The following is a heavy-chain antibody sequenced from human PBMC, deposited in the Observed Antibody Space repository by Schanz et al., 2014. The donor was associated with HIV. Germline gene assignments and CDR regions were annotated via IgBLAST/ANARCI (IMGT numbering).Heavy chain of an antibody. Sequence: QVRLQQWGAGLLKSSETLSLTCAVYGGSFSGYYWSWIRQSPGKGLEWIGDISHTGITNYNPSLESRVNISADTSKNQFSMRLTSVTAADTAVYYCGRGTGDCPPDSWGQGTQVIVSS. V-gene: IGHV4-34*01. CDR1: GGSFSGYY. J-gene: IGHJ4*02. D-gene: IGHD2-21*01. CDR3: GRGTGDCPPDS. CDR2: ISHTGIT.